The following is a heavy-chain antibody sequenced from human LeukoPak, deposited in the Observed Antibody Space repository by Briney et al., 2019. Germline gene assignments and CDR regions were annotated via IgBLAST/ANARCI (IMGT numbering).Heavy chain of an antibody. J-gene: IGHJ4*02. CDR1: GFNFNNAW. D-gene: IGHD6-13*01. V-gene: IGHV3-23*01. CDR3: AKFQHIAAAGLGY. Sequence: GGSLRLSCAVSGFNFNNAWMSWVRQAPGKGLEWVSAISGSGGSTYYADSVKGRFTISRDNSKNTLYLQMNSLRAEDTAVYYCAKFQHIAAAGLGYWGQGTLVTVSS. CDR2: ISGSGGST.